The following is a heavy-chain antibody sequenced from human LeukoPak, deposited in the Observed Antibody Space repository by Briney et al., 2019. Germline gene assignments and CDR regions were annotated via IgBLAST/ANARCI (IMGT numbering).Heavy chain of an antibody. CDR2: IYSGGST. CDR3: AAHSSGYLGWFDP. V-gene: IGHV3-66*01. J-gene: IGHJ5*02. D-gene: IGHD3-22*01. CDR1: GFTVSRNY. Sequence: PGGSLRLSCVASGFTVSRNYMSWVRQAPGKGLEWVSLIYSGGSTYYADSVKGRFTISRDNSKNTLYVQMNSLRAEDTAVYYCAAHSSGYLGWFDPWGQGTLVTVSS.